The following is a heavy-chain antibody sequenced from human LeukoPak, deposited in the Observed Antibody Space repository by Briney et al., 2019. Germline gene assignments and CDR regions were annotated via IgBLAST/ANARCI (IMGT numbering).Heavy chain of an antibody. V-gene: IGHV1-69*05. J-gene: IGHJ6*03. CDR1: GGTFISYA. D-gene: IGHD5-24*01. CDR2: IIPIFGTA. Sequence: ASVKVSCKASGGTFISYAISWVRQAPGRGLEWMGGIIPIFGTANYAQKFQGRVTITTDESTSTAYMELSSLRSEDTAVYYCARGERWPLYYMDVWGKGTTVTVSS. CDR3: ARGERWPLYYMDV.